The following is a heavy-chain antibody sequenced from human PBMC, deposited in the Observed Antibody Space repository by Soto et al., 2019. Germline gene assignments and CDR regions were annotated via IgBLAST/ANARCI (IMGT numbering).Heavy chain of an antibody. Sequence: GGSLRLSCAASGFTFSSAWFNWVRQAPGKGLEWVGRIKSQNDGGSTGYAAPVKGRFTISRDDSKNTLYLQMTSLKPEDTAVYYCTSGEYLYNYFDPWGQGTLVTVSS. D-gene: IGHD4-17*01. V-gene: IGHV3-15*07. CDR3: TSGEYLYNYFDP. CDR1: GFTFSSAW. CDR2: IKSQNDGGST. J-gene: IGHJ5*02.